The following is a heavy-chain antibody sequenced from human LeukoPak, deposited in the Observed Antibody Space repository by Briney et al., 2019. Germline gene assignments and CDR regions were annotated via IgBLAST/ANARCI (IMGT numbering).Heavy chain of an antibody. D-gene: IGHD1-1*01. CDR2: IYEGETT. CDR1: GYSISSGHY. Sequence: PSETPSLTCTVSGYSISSGHYWGWIRQPPGKGLEWIGSIYEGETTYYNPSLKTRLTISLDTSKNQFSLKLSSVTAADTAVYYCASNWSDFDYWGQGTLVTVSS. J-gene: IGHJ4*02. V-gene: IGHV4-38-2*02. CDR3: ASNWSDFDY.